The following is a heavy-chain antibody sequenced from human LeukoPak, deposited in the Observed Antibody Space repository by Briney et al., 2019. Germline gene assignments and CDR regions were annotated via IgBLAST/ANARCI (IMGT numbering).Heavy chain of an antibody. CDR3: SRALEV. Sequence: PGGSLRLSCEVSGFIFRSYWMDWVRQAPGRGLEWVANINQDGSEKYFVDSVKGRFTISRGNAKSSLYLQMNSLRAEDTAVYFCSRALEVWGKGTTVTVST. CDR2: INQDGSEK. CDR1: GFIFRSYW. J-gene: IGHJ6*04. V-gene: IGHV3-7*01.